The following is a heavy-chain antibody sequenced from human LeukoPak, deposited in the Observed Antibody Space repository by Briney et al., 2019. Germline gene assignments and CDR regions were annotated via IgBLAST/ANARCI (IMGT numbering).Heavy chain of an antibody. D-gene: IGHD3-22*01. J-gene: IGHJ4*02. Sequence: SETLSLTCTVSGGSISSSSYYWGWIRQPPGKGLEWIGSVYYSGSTYYNPSLKSRVTISVDTSKNQFSLKLSSVTAADTAVYYCASHLLQDSSGYPPYYFDYWGQGTLVTVSS. CDR2: VYYSGST. V-gene: IGHV4-39*01. CDR1: GGSISSSSYY. CDR3: ASHLLQDSSGYPPYYFDY.